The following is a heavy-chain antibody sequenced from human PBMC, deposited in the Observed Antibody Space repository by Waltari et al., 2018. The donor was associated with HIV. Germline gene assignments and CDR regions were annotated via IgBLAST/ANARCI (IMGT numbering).Heavy chain of an antibody. D-gene: IGHD3-3*01. Sequence: EVQLLESGGGLVQPGGSLRLSCAASGFTFSSYAMSWVRQAPGKGLEWVSAISGSGGSTYYADSVKGLFTISRDNSKNTLYLQMNSLRAEDTAVYYCAKDIITIFGVAPLGMDVWGQGTTVTVSS. V-gene: IGHV3-23*01. CDR2: ISGSGGST. CDR3: AKDIITIFGVAPLGMDV. J-gene: IGHJ6*02. CDR1: GFTFSSYA.